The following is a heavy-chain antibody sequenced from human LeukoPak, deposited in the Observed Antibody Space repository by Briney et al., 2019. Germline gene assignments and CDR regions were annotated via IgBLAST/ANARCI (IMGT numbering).Heavy chain of an antibody. D-gene: IGHD2-8*01. CDR1: GGTFSSYA. V-gene: IGHV1-69*01. CDR2: IIPIFDTA. CDR3: ARETTVCTNGVCYEYDDAFDI. Sequence: SVKVSCKASGGTFSSYAISWVRQAPGQGLEWMGGIIPIFDTANYAQKFQGRVTITADESTSTAYMELSSLRSEDTAVYYCARETTVCTNGVCYEYDDAFDIWGQGTMVTVSS. J-gene: IGHJ3*02.